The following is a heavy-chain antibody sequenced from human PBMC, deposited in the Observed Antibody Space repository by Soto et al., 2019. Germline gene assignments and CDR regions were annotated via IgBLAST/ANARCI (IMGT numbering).Heavy chain of an antibody. CDR1: GYTFTSYW. J-gene: IGHJ4*02. Sequence: GESLKISCKVSGYTFTSYWITWVRQMPGKGLEWMGRIDPSNSFTDYNPSFEGHVTLSADMSVSTAYLQWSGLTASDTAAYYGARHTGLGPIPFDYWGQGTPVTVSS. CDR2: IDPSNSFT. CDR3: ARHTGLGPIPFDY. V-gene: IGHV5-10-1*01.